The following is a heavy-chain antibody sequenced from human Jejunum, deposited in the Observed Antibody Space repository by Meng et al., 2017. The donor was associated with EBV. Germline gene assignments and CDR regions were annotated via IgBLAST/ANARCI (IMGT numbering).Heavy chain of an antibody. V-gene: IGHV1-18*01. D-gene: IGHD2-15*01. Sequence: VQLVKSGAEVKEPWASVKVSCKGSGYTFTNYGVSWVRQAPGKGLEWMGWISAYNGNTDYAQKLQGRVTMTTDTPTSTAYMELRSLRSDDTAVYYCTILSHCDGGICYSYDYWGQGTLVTVSS. CDR2: ISAYNGNT. CDR1: GYTFTNYG. CDR3: TILSHCDGGICYSYDY. J-gene: IGHJ4*02.